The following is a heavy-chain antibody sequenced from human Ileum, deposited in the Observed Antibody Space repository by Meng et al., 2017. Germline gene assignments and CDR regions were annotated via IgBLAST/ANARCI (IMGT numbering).Heavy chain of an antibody. Sequence: GESLKISCEASGFTFSSYVMNWVRQAPGKGLEFVSAIFGNGTGPYYGDSVKGRFTISRDNSKNTLYLQMNSLRVEDTAVYYCAKQAGDQSVFDYWGQGTLVTVSS. CDR3: AKQAGDQSVFDY. V-gene: IGHV3-23*01. D-gene: IGHD7-27*01. J-gene: IGHJ4*02. CDR1: GFTFSSYV. CDR2: IFGNGTGP.